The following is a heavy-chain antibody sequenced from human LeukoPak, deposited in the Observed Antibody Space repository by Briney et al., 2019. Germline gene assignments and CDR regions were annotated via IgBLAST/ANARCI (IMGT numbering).Heavy chain of an antibody. CDR2: INHSGST. Sequence: SETLSLTCAVYGGSFSGYYWSWIRQPPGKGLEWIGEINHSGSTNYNPSLKSRVTISVDTSKNQFSLKLSSVTAADTAVYYCARDESGWFLIDYWGQGTLVTVSS. D-gene: IGHD6-19*01. V-gene: IGHV4-34*01. CDR3: ARDESGWFLIDY. CDR1: GGSFSGYY. J-gene: IGHJ4*02.